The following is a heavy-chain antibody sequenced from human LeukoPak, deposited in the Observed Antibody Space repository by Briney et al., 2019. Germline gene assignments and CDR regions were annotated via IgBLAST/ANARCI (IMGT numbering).Heavy chain of an antibody. V-gene: IGHV3-43D*03. J-gene: IGHJ6*02. CDR3: AKDISYYYGMDV. CDR2: ISWDGGST. CDR1: GFTFSSYW. Sequence: PGGSLRLSCAASGFTFSSYWMHWVRQAPGKGLEWVSLISWDGGSTYYADSVKGRFTISRDNSKNSLYLQMNSLRAEDTALYYCAKDISYYYGMDVWGQGTTVTVSS.